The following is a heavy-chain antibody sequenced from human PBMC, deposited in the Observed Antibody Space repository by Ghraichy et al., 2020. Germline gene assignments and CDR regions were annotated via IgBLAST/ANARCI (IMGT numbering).Heavy chain of an antibody. CDR1: GFTFDDYA. V-gene: IGHV3-9*01. D-gene: IGHD1-1*01. CDR2: ISWNSGSI. Sequence: GGSLRLSCAASGFTFDDYAMHWVRQAPGKGLEWVSGISWNSGSIGYADSVKGRFTISRDNAKNSLYLQMNSLRAEDTALYYCAKELERSGGAPFDYWGQGTLVTVSS. CDR3: AKELERSGGAPFDY. J-gene: IGHJ4*02.